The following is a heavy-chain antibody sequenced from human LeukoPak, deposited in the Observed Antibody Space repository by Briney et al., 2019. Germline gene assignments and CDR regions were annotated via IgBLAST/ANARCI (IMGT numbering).Heavy chain of an antibody. V-gene: IGHV4-31*03. CDR3: AREGTTNYYDSSGYPFDC. J-gene: IGHJ4*02. D-gene: IGHD3-22*01. CDR1: GGSISSGGYY. CDR2: IYYSGST. Sequence: SETLSLTCTVSGGSISSGGYYWSWIRQHPGKGLEWIGYIYYSGSTYYNPSLKSRVTISVDTSKNQFSLKLSSVTAADTAVYYCAREGTTNYYDSSGYPFDCWGQGTLVTVSS.